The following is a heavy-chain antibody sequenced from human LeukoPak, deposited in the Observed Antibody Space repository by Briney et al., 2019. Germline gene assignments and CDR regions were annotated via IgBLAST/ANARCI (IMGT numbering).Heavy chain of an antibody. D-gene: IGHD2/OR15-2a*01. V-gene: IGHV4-39*07. CDR2: IYYSGST. Sequence: STYPMGWVRRAPGKGLEWIGNIYYSGSTYYSPSLTSRVTVSVDTSENQFSLKLSSVTAADTAVYYCARAHSIASYYYGVDVWGQGTTVTVSS. J-gene: IGHJ6*02. CDR3: ARAHSIASYYYGVDV. CDR1: STYP.